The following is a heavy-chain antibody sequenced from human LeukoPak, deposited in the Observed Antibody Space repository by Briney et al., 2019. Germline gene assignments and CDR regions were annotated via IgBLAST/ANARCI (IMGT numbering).Heavy chain of an antibody. V-gene: IGHV3-11*04. CDR2: INSSGSTT. J-gene: IGHJ4*02. D-gene: IGHD3-10*01. CDR3: AKDRALWFGELYYFDY. CDR1: GFTFSGHY. Sequence: PGGSLRLSWAASGFTFSGHYMSWIRQAPGKGVEWLLYINSSGSTTLSADSVKGRFTISRDNSKNTLYLQMNSLRAEDTAVYYCAKDRALWFGELYYFDYWGQGTLVTVSS.